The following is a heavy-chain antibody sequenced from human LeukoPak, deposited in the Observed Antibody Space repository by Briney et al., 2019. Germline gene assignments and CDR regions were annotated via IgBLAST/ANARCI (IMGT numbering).Heavy chain of an antibody. Sequence: SETLPLTCAVYGGSFSGYYWSWIRQPPGRGLEWIGEINHSGSTNYNPSLKSRVTISVDTSKNQFSLKLSSVTAADTAVYYCASLVVVVPAAMSALSYYYGMDVWGQGTTATVSS. V-gene: IGHV4-34*01. J-gene: IGHJ6*02. D-gene: IGHD2-2*01. CDR3: ASLVVVVPAAMSALSYYYGMDV. CDR1: GGSFSGYY. CDR2: INHSGST.